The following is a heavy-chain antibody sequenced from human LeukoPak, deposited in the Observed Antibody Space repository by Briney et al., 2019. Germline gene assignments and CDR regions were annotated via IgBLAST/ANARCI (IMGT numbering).Heavy chain of an antibody. CDR1: GGSFSGYY. CDR2: INHSGST. CDR3: ARRRGYSYGYGY. Sequence: SETLSLTCAVYGGSFSGYYWSWIRQPPGKGLEWIGEINHSGSTNYNPSLKSRVTISVDTSKNQFSLKLSSVTAADTAVYYCARRRGYSYGYGYWGQGTLVTVSS. D-gene: IGHD5-18*01. V-gene: IGHV4-34*01. J-gene: IGHJ4*02.